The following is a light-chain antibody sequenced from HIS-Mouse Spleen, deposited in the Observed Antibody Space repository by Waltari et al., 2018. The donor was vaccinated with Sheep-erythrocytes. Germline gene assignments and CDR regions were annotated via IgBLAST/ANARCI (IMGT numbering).Light chain of an antibody. CDR2: DDS. V-gene: IGLV3-21*02. CDR3: QVWDSSSDHYV. CDR1: IIGSTS. Sequence: SYVLTQPPSVSVAPGQTARITCGGNIIGSTSVNWYQQKPGQAPVLVVYDDSERPSGIPERFSGSNSGNTATLTISRVEAGDEADYYCQVWDSSSDHYVFGTGTKVTVL. J-gene: IGLJ1*01.